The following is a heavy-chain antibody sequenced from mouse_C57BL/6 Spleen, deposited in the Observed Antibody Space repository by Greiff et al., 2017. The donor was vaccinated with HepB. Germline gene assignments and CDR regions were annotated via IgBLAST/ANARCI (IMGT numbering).Heavy chain of an antibody. D-gene: IGHD4-1*01. CDR2: IYPGDGDT. J-gene: IGHJ2*01. CDR3: ARERTGTFDY. Sequence: VKLMESGAELVKPGASVKISCKASGYAFSSYWMNWVKQRPGKGLEWIGQIYPGDGDTNYNGKFKGKATLTADKSSSTAYMQLSSLTSEDSAVYFCARERTGTFDYWGQGTTLTVSS. V-gene: IGHV1-80*01. CDR1: GYAFSSYW.